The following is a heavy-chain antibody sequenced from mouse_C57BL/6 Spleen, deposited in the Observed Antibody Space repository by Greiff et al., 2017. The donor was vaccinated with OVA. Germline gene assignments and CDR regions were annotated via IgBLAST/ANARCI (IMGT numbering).Heavy chain of an antibody. CDR3: AGLPYEDYYAMDY. V-gene: IGHV1-64*01. CDR2: IHPNSGST. D-gene: IGHD2-12*01. Sequence: VQLQQPGAELVKPGASVKLSCKASGYTFTSYWMHWVKQRPGQGLEWIGMIHPNSGSTNYNEKFKSKATLTVDKSSSTAYMQLSSLTSEDSAVYYCAGLPYEDYYAMDYWGQGTSVTVSS. J-gene: IGHJ4*01. CDR1: GYTFTSYW.